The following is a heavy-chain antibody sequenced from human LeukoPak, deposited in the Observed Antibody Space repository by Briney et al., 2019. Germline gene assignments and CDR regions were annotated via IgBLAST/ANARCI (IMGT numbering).Heavy chain of an antibody. V-gene: IGHV3-30*02. D-gene: IGHD3-10*01. Sequence: GSLRLSCAASGFTFSRNGMHWVRQAPGNGLEWVAFIRYDGSKKYYANSVKGRFTISRDDSKNTLFLQMNSLRAEDTAVYYCARVDYYGSGSYFPSAFDIWGQGTMVTVSS. CDR3: ARVDYYGSGSYFPSAFDI. CDR2: IRYDGSKK. J-gene: IGHJ3*02. CDR1: GFTFSRNG.